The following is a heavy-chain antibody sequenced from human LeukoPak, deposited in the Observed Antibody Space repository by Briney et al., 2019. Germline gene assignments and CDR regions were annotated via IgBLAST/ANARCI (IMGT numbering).Heavy chain of an antibody. V-gene: IGHV3-11*04. Sequence: GGSLRLSCAASGFTFSDYYMSWIRQAPGKGLVWVSYISSSGSTIYYADSVKGRFTISRDNAKDSLYLQMNSLRAEDTAVYYCAREGGTVVQTSYNWFDPWGQGTLVTVSS. CDR3: AREGGTVVQTSYNWFDP. J-gene: IGHJ5*02. CDR2: ISSSGSTI. CDR1: GFTFSDYY. D-gene: IGHD4-23*01.